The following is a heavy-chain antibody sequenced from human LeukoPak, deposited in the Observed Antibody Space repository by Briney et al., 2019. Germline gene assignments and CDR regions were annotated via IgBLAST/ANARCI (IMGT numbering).Heavy chain of an antibody. CDR1: GFTFSDYA. J-gene: IGHJ4*02. Sequence: PGGSLRLSCAASGFTFSDYAMSWVRQAPGKGLEWLSVISGGSSGSTYYADSVTGRFTVSRDNSKNTVDLQMNSLRAEDTAVYYCARVPYYYASGSYQYYFDFWGQGTLVTVSS. D-gene: IGHD3-10*01. V-gene: IGHV3-23*01. CDR3: ARVPYYYASGSYQYYFDF. CDR2: ISGGSSGST.